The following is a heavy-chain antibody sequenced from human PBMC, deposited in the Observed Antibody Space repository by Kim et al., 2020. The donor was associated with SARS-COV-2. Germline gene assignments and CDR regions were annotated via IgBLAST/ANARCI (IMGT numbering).Heavy chain of an antibody. CDR2: LYTSGST. CDR1: GGSISSGSYY. J-gene: IGHJ4*02. D-gene: IGHD3-10*01. CDR3: ASAHYYGSGGSYYFDY. V-gene: IGHV4-61*02. Sequence: SETLSLTCTVSGGSISSGSYYWSWIRQPAGKGLEWIGRLYTSGSTNYNPSLKSRATISVDTTKNQFSLKLSSVTAADTAVYYCASAHYYGSGGSYYFDYWGQGTLVTVSS.